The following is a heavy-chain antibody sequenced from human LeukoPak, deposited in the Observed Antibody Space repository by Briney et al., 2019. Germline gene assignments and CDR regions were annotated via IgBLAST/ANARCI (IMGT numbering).Heavy chain of an antibody. J-gene: IGHJ4*02. Sequence: PSETLSLTCAVYGGSFSGYYWCWIRQPPRKGREWMGEINHSGSTNYNPSPKSRVTISVDTSKNQFSLKLSSVTAADTAVYYCARERAVAGLDYWGQGTLVTVSS. CDR3: ARERAVAGLDY. CDR2: INHSGST. V-gene: IGHV4-34*01. CDR1: GGSFSGYY. D-gene: IGHD6-19*01.